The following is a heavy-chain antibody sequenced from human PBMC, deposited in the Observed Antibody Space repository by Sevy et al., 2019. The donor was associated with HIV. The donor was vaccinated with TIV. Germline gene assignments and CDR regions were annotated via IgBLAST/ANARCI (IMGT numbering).Heavy chain of an antibody. CDR2: IWYDGTNK. Sequence: GGSLRLSCAASGFTFSSYGMHWVRQAPGKGLEWVALIWYDGTNKYYADSVKGRFTISRDNSKNTLYLQMNSLRAEDTAVYYCASGADYYASRSQHFDYWGPGTLVTVSS. V-gene: IGHV3-33*01. CDR3: ASGADYYASRSQHFDY. CDR1: GFTFSSYG. J-gene: IGHJ4*02. D-gene: IGHD3-10*01.